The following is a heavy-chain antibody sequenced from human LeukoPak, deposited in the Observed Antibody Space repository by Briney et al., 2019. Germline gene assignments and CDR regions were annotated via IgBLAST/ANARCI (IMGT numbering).Heavy chain of an antibody. Sequence: KESGPTLVKPTQTLTLTCTFSGFSLSTSGVGVGWIRQPPGKALEWLALIYWDDDKRYSPSLKSRLTITKDTSKNQVVLTMTNMDPVDTATYYCAHRNLGGSGSYNIDYWGQGTLVTVSS. CDR3: AHRNLGGSGSYNIDY. D-gene: IGHD3-10*01. J-gene: IGHJ4*02. CDR2: IYWDDDK. CDR1: GFSLSTSGVG. V-gene: IGHV2-5*02.